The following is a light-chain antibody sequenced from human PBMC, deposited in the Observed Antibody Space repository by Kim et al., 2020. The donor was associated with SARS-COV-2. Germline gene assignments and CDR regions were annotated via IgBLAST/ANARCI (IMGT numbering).Light chain of an antibody. Sequence: SSELNQDPAVFVALGQTVRITCQGDSLRSYYATWYQQKPGQAPIVVIYGKNNRPSGIPDRFSGSSSGDTASLTITGTQAGDEADYYCNSRGSNDNVLFGG. CDR2: GKN. V-gene: IGLV3-19*01. CDR3: NSRGSNDNVL. J-gene: IGLJ2*01. CDR1: SLRSYY.